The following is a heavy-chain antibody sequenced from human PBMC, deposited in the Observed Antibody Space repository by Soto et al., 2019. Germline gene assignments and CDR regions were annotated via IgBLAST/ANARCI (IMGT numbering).Heavy chain of an antibody. J-gene: IGHJ4*02. D-gene: IGHD7-27*01. CDR1: GGSFTGHF. CDR2: VSHSGNT. Sequence: QVHLEQRGAGLLKPSETLSLTCTVSGGSFTGHFWSWVRQPPGKGLEWIGEVSHSGNTKYYPSLRSRVTLSVDSSKNQISPALTSVTAADTAVYYCARAKFESTGWHQFDIWGQGTLVTVSS. V-gene: IGHV4-34*02. CDR3: ARAKFESTGWHQFDI.